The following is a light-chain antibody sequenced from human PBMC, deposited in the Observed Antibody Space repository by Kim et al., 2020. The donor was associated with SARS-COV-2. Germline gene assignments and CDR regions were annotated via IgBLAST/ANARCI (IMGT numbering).Light chain of an antibody. CDR2: AAS. J-gene: IGKJ2*01. V-gene: IGKV1-39*01. Sequence: SVGDRVTITCRASQSISSYLNWYQQKPGKAPKLLIYAASSLQSGVPSRFSGSGSGTDFTLTISSLQPEDFATYYCQQSYSTPLYTFGQGTKLEIK. CDR3: QQSYSTPLYT. CDR1: QSISSY.